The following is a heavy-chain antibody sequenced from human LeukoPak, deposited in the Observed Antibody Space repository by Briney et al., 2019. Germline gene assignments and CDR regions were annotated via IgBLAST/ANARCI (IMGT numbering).Heavy chain of an antibody. CDR1: GGSFSGYY. CDR3: ARGMGFWSGYVVY. CDR2: INHSGST. V-gene: IGHV4-34*01. Sequence: SETLSLTCAVYGGSFSGYYSSWIRQPPGKGLEWIGEINHSGSTNYNPSLKSRVTISVDTSKNQFSLKLSSVTAADTAVYYCARGMGFWSGYVVYWGQGTLATVSS. J-gene: IGHJ4*02. D-gene: IGHD3-3*01.